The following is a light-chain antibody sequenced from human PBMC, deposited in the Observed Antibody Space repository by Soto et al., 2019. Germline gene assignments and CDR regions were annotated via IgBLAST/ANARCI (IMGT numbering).Light chain of an antibody. J-gene: IGLJ1*01. CDR2: VVS. CDR3: GAYTSSDNPSV. V-gene: IGLV2-14*01. CDR1: SSDVGDYKY. Sequence: QSALTQPASVSGSPGQSITISCTGTSSDVGDYKYVSWYQQHPDKAPKIIISVVSNRPSGVSNRFSVSKSGNTASLTISGLQVEDEADYYCGAYTSSDNPSVFGTGSKLTVL.